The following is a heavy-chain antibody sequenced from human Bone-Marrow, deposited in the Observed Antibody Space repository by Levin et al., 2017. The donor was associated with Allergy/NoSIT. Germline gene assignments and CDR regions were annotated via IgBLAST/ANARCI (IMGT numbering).Heavy chain of an antibody. CDR3: ASRATVTKDYYFDS. J-gene: IGHJ4*02. CDR1: GYSVSSGYS. V-gene: IGHV4-38-2*02. CDR2: IYYSGDT. Sequence: SETLSLTCSVSGYSVSSGYSWGCVRQAPGSGLEWLGSIYYSGDTFYNPSLQGRVTISVDPSKNQFSLKLTSVTAADTAVYYCASRATVTKDYYFDSWGQGSLVIVSS. D-gene: IGHD4-17*01.